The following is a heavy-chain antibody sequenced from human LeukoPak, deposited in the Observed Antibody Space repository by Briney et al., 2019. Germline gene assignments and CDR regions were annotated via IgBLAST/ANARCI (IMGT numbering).Heavy chain of an antibody. CDR3: ARGRRRSSCWSFDY. CDR1: GGSFSGYY. J-gene: IGHJ4*02. Sequence: PSETLSLTCAVYGGSFSGYYWSWIRQPPGKGLEWIGEINHSGSTNYNPSLKSRVTISGDTSKNQFSLNLSSVTAADTAVYYCARGRRRSSCWSFDYWGQGTPVTVSS. D-gene: IGHD6-19*01. V-gene: IGHV4-34*01. CDR2: INHSGST.